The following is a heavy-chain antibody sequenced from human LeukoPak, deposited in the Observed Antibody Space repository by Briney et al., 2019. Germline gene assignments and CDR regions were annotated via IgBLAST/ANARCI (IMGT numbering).Heavy chain of an antibody. V-gene: IGHV3-53*01. CDR2: IYRGGST. J-gene: IGHJ4*02. CDR3: AREWPRFDY. Sequence: PGGSLRLSCAASGFSFSNYWFHWVRQAPGEGLVWVSVIYRGGSTYYADSVKGRFIISRDISKNTLYLQMNSLRAEDTAVYYCAREWPRFDYWGQGTLVTVSS. CDR1: GFSFSNYW. D-gene: IGHD5-12*01.